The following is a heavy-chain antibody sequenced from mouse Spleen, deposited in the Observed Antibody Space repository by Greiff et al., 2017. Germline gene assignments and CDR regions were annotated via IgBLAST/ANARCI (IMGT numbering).Heavy chain of an antibody. CDR3: ERDRRGLAMDY. Sequence: EVLLVESEGGLVQPGSSMTLSCTASGFTFSDYYMAWVRQVPEKGLEWVANINYDGSSTYYLDSLKSRFIISRDNAKNILDLQMSSLKSEDTATYYCERDRRGLAMDYWGQGTSVTVSS. V-gene: IGHV5-16*01. CDR2: INYDGSST. CDR1: GFTFSDYY. J-gene: IGHJ4*01.